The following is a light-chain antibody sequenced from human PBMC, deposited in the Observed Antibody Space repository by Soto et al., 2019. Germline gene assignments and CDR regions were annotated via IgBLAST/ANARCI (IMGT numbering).Light chain of an antibody. Sequence: EIVLTQSPGTLSLSPGEGATLSCRASQSISSNYLAWYQQRPGQAPRLLIYGASSRATGIPDRFSGGGSGTDFTLTISSLEPEDFAVYYCQQYGSSSTTTFGQGTRLEIE. CDR1: QSISSNY. V-gene: IGKV3-20*01. CDR3: QQYGSSSTTT. J-gene: IGKJ5*01. CDR2: GAS.